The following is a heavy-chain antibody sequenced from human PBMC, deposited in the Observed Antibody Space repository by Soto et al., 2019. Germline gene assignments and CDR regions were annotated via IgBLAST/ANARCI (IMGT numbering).Heavy chain of an antibody. Sequence: QVQLVQSGAEVKKPGSSVKVSCKASGGTFSSYAISWVRQAPGQGLEWMGGIIPIFGTANYAQKFQGRVTMTADESTSTAYMELSSLRSEDTAVYYCARPGGLMINSYYGMDVWGQGTTVTVSS. D-gene: IGHD3-16*01. CDR2: IIPIFGTA. CDR1: GGTFSSYA. J-gene: IGHJ6*02. V-gene: IGHV1-69*01. CDR3: ARPGGLMINSYYGMDV.